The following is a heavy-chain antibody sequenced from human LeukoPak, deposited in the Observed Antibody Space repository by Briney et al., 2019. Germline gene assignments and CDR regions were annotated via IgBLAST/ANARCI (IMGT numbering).Heavy chain of an antibody. CDR2: IYYSGST. CDR1: GGSISSYY. CDR3: ARDPGTAMVCIWFEP. D-gene: IGHD5-18*01. V-gene: IGHV4-59*01. J-gene: IGHJ5*02. Sequence: PSETLSLTCTVSGGSISSYYWSWIRQPPGKGLEWIGYIYYSGSTNYNPSLKSRVTISVDPPKNQLSLKLSSVAAADTPVYYCARDPGTAMVCIWFEPSGQGGQVIVCS.